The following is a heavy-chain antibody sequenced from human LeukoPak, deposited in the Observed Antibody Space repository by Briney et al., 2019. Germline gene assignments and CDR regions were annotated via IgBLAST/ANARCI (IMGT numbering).Heavy chain of an antibody. Sequence: GGSLRLSRTGSGFNFNMFAMNWVRQAPGQGLEWVSGLSRGGGTTNYADSVKGRFTISRDKSKNMVFLQMNSLRPEDTAVYYCAKEQRIRHCSEGVCVEGYYFDYWGQGSLVTVSS. CDR1: GFNFNMFA. CDR2: LSRGGGTT. J-gene: IGHJ4*02. V-gene: IGHV3-23*01. CDR3: AKEQRIRHCSEGVCVEGYYFDY. D-gene: IGHD2-8*01.